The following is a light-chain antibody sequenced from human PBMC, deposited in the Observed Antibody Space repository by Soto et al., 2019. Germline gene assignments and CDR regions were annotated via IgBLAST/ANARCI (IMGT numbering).Light chain of an antibody. J-gene: IGKJ1*01. Sequence: DIQMTQSPSSLSASVGDRVTITCRASQSISSYLNWYQQKPGKVPKLLIYAASSLQGGVPSRFSGSGSGTDFTLTISSLQPEDFETYYCQQSFSAPWTFGQGTKVDIK. CDR2: AAS. CDR3: QQSFSAPWT. CDR1: QSISSY. V-gene: IGKV1-39*01.